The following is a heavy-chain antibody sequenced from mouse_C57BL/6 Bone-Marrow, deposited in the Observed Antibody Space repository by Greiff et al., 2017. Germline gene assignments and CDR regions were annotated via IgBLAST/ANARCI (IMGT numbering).Heavy chain of an antibody. V-gene: IGHV3-6*01. Sequence: EVQLQQSGPGLVKPSQSLSLTCSVTGYSITSGYYWNWIRQFPGNKLEWMGYISYAGSNNYNPSLKNRISITRDTSKNQFFLKLNSVTTEDTATYYCARGLYGSSYVEFAYWGQGTLVTVSA. D-gene: IGHD1-1*01. CDR2: ISYAGSN. J-gene: IGHJ3*01. CDR1: GYSITSGYY. CDR3: ARGLYGSSYVEFAY.